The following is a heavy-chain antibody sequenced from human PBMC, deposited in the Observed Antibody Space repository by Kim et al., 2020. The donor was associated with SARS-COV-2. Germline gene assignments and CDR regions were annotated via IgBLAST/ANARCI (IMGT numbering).Heavy chain of an antibody. J-gene: IGHJ5*02. D-gene: IGHD2-21*02. CDR2: IWYDGSNK. CDR1: GFTFSSYG. CDR3: ARLEGDPTPPWFDP. V-gene: IGHV3-33*01. Sequence: GGSLRLSCAASGFTFSSYGMHWVRQAPGKGLEWVAVIWYDGSNKYYADSVKGRFTISRDNSKNTLYLQMNSLRAEDTAVNYCARLEGDPTPPWFDPSGQG.